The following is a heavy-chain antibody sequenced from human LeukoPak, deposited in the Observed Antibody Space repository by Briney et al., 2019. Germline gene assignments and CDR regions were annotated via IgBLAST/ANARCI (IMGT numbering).Heavy chain of an antibody. CDR3: ARSYYDSSGYYRTFDP. CDR1: GYTFTSYD. V-gene: IGHV1-8*01. Sequence: ASVKVSCKASGYTFTSYDINWVRQATGQGLEWMGWMNPNSGNTGYAQKFQGRVTMTRNTSISTAYMELSSLRSEDTAVYYCARSYYDSSGYYRTFDPWGQGTLVTVSS. D-gene: IGHD3-22*01. J-gene: IGHJ5*02. CDR2: MNPNSGNT.